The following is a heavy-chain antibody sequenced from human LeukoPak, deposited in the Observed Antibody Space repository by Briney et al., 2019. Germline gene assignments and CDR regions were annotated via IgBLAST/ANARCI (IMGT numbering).Heavy chain of an antibody. CDR3: ARGFSSHRVYYYFDF. D-gene: IGHD3-22*01. Sequence: GGSLRLSCVVSGFTLSSNYMSWVRQAPGKGLEWVSFIYSGGSIFYAESVKGRFTFSRDNSNNTLYLQMNSLRAEDTAVYYCARGFSSHRVYYYFDFWGQGTLVTVSS. V-gene: IGHV3-66*01. J-gene: IGHJ4*02. CDR1: GFTLSSNY. CDR2: IYSGGSI.